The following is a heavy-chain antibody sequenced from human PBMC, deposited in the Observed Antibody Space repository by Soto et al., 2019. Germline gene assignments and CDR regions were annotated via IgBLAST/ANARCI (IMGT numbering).Heavy chain of an antibody. Sequence: EVQLLESGGNLVQPGGSLRLSCAASGFGFNTYAMSWVRQAPGKGPEWVSTISGDGDFTDYTDSVKGRFTISRDNSKNTLYLQMNSLRADDTAVYYCANQGARQPYYFDYWGQGTLVTVSS. D-gene: IGHD6-6*01. V-gene: IGHV3-23*01. J-gene: IGHJ4*02. CDR3: ANQGARQPYYFDY. CDR1: GFGFNTYA. CDR2: ISGDGDFT.